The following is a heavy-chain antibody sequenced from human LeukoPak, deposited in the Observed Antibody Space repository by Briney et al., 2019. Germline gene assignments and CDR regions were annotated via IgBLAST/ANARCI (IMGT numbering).Heavy chain of an antibody. CDR2: IDYVGRA. D-gene: IGHD3-10*01. J-gene: IGHJ5*02. V-gene: IGHV4-39*07. CDR1: SGSIFGSAYF. Sequence: SETLSLTCAVSSGSIFGSAYFWGWIRQSPVSGLEWIGNIDYVGRADYNPSLQSRVSLSVESSMNRFSLTLTSVTAADTAIYYCARGSHESGTWSFDGPWGQGILVTVSS. CDR3: ARGSHESGTWSFDGP.